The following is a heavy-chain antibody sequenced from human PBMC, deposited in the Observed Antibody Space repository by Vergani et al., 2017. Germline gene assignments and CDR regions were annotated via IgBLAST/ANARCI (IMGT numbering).Heavy chain of an antibody. CDR1: GFTVRSNY. CDR2: IYSGGSR. Sequence: EVQLVESGGGLVQPGGSLRLSCAASGFTVRSNYMNWVRQAPGKGVEGVSVIYSGGSRYHADSVKGRFPISIDNSKNTLYLQMNSLRPEDTAVYYCARDQGRSGYGLNYFYGMDVWGQGTTVTVSS. V-gene: IGHV3-66*02. CDR3: ARDQGRSGYGLNYFYGMDV. D-gene: IGHD5-12*01. J-gene: IGHJ6*02.